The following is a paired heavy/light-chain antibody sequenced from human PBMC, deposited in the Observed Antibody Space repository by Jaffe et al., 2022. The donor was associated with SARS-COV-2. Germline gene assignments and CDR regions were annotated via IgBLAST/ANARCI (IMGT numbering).Light chain of an antibody. J-gene: IGLJ3*02. CDR3: SSYAGFNNLV. Sequence: QSALTQPPSASGSPGQSVTISCTGTSSDVGGYNYVSWYQQHPGKVPKLIISEVTKRSSGVPDRFSGSKSGYTASLTVSGLQAEDEADYYCSSYAGFNNLVFGGGTKLTVL. V-gene: IGLV2-8*01. CDR2: EVT. CDR1: SSDVGGYNY.
Heavy chain of an antibody. CDR2: IYHSGST. V-gene: IGHV4-38-2*02. CDR1: GYSISSGYY. D-gene: IGHD3-16*01. CDR3: ARVSGGSGGGYNYYYMDV. J-gene: IGHJ6*03. Sequence: QVQLQESGPGLLKPSETLSLTCTVSGYSISSGYYWGWIRQPPGKGLEWIGNIYHSGSTYYNPSLKNRVTILVDTSKNQFSLKLISVTAADTAVYYCARVSGGSGGGYNYYYMDVWGKGTTVTVSS.